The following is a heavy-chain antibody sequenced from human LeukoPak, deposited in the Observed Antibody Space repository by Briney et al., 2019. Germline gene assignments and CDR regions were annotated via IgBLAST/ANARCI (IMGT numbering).Heavy chain of an antibody. V-gene: IGHV3-21*01. J-gene: IGHJ6*03. CDR1: GFIFSTDS. CDR2: ISSSSDYT. Sequence: GGSLRLSCAASGFIFSTDSMNWVRQAPGKGLEWVASISSSSDYTYYADPVKGRFTISRDNAKKSLYLQMNSLRAEDTAVYFCARDTNYRVYYYYMDLWGKGTTVTVSS. D-gene: IGHD1-7*01. CDR3: ARDTNYRVYYYYMDL.